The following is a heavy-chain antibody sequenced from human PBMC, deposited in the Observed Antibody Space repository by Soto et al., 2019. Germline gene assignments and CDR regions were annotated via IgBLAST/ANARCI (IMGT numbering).Heavy chain of an antibody. D-gene: IGHD1-26*01. J-gene: IGHJ5*02. Sequence: SETLSLTCTVSGGSISSYYWSWIRQPPGKGLEWIGYIYYSGSTNYNPSLKSRVTISVDTSKNQFSLKLSSVTAADTAVYYCARVGAGDWFDPWGQGTLVTVSS. CDR2: IYYSGST. CDR3: ARVGAGDWFDP. CDR1: GGSISSYY. V-gene: IGHV4-59*01.